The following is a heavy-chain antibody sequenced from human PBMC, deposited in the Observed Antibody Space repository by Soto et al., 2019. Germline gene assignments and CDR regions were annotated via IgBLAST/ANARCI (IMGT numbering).Heavy chain of an antibody. CDR2: MSGGGALI. J-gene: IGHJ4*02. V-gene: IGHV3-23*01. D-gene: IGHD1-1*01. Sequence: EVQLLESGGGLVQPGGSLRLSCAASGFTFSNYAMSWVRQAPGKGLEWVATMSGGGALIDYADSLKGRFTISRDNSRNTLHLAMNSLRAEDTAVYYCTKLRTITTGASDCWGQGTLVTVSS. CDR1: GFTFSNYA. CDR3: TKLRTITTGASDC.